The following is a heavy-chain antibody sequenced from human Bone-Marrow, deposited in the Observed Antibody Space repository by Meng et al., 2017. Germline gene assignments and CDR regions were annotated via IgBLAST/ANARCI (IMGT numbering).Heavy chain of an antibody. J-gene: IGHJ6*02. Sequence: SETLSLTCTVSGGSISSYYWSWIRQPAGKGLEWIGRIYTSGSTNYNPSLKSRVTMSVDTSKNQFSLKLSSVTAADTAVYYCARRKYSSPPGFDYYYYGMDVWGQGTTVTVSS. D-gene: IGHD6-13*01. CDR3: ARRKYSSPPGFDYYYYGMDV. CDR2: IYTSGST. CDR1: GGSISSYY. V-gene: IGHV4-4*07.